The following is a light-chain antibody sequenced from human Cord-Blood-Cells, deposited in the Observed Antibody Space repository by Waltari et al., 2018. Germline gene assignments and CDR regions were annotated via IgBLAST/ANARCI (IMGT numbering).Light chain of an antibody. CDR2: DVS. V-gene: IGLV2-11*01. Sequence: QSALTQPRSVSGSPGQSVTISCTGTSSDVGGYNYVSWYQQHPGKAPKLMLYDVSKPPSGVPDRFSGSKSGNPASLTISGLQADDEADYYCCSYAGSYTYVFGTGTKVTVL. J-gene: IGLJ1*01. CDR1: SSDVGGYNY. CDR3: CSYAGSYTYV.